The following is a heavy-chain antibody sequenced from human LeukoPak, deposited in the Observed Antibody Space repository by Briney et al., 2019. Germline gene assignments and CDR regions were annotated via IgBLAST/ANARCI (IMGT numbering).Heavy chain of an antibody. D-gene: IGHD5-24*01. CDR3: ASGRGVEMATIFNY. Sequence: GGSLRLSCAASGFTFSSYAMSWVRQAPGKGLEWVSAISGSGGSTYYADSVKGRFTISRDNSKNTLYLQMNSLRAEDTAVYYCASGRGVEMATIFNYWGQGTLVTVSS. J-gene: IGHJ4*02. CDR1: GFTFSSYA. V-gene: IGHV3-23*01. CDR2: ISGSGGST.